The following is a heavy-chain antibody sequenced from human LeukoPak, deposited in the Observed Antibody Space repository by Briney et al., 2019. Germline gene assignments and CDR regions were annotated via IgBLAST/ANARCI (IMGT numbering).Heavy chain of an antibody. D-gene: IGHD3-10*01. Sequence: ASVKVSCKASGYTFTDYYMHWVRQAPGQGLEWMGWINPNSGGTKYAQKFQGRVTMTRDTSISTTYMELSRLRSDDTAVYYCGRGGTVWGVIITPDYWDQGTLVSVSS. CDR3: GRGGTVWGVIITPDY. V-gene: IGHV1-2*02. CDR2: INPNSGGT. CDR1: GYTFTDYY. J-gene: IGHJ4*02.